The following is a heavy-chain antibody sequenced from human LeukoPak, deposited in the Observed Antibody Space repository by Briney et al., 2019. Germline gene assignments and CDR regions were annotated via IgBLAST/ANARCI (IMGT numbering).Heavy chain of an antibody. CDR1: GYTLTELS. J-gene: IGHJ4*02. CDR2: FDPEDGET. V-gene: IGHV1-24*01. D-gene: IGHD3-16*01. CDR3: ARTEYYDYVWGRGILRGVDC. Sequence: ASVEVSCKVSGYTLTELSMHWVRQAPGKGLEWMGGFDPEDGETIYAQKFQGRVTMTEDTSTDTAYMELSSLRSEDTAVYYCARTEYYDYVWGRGILRGVDCWGQGTLVTVSS.